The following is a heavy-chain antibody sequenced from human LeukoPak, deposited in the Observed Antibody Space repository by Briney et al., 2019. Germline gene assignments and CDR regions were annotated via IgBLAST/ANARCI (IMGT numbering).Heavy chain of an antibody. CDR1: GFTLSTYW. CDR2: INSDGGNT. V-gene: IGHV3-74*01. CDR3: AREAYSNYAYDM. Sequence: PGGSLRLSCAASGFTLSTYWIHWVRQAPGKGLVWVSRINSDGGNTVYADSAKGRFTISRDNVKNTVYLQMNSLRAEDTAVYYCAREAYSNYAYDMWGQGTMVIVSS. J-gene: IGHJ3*02. D-gene: IGHD6-13*01.